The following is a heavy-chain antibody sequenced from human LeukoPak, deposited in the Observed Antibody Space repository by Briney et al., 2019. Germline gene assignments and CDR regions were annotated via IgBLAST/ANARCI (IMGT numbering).Heavy chain of an antibody. D-gene: IGHD3-22*01. CDR3: ARDRTYYDSTGYYYDF. V-gene: IGHV4-59*11. Sequence: PSETLSLTCTVSGGSISSHYWSWIRQPPGKGLEWIGYIYYSGSTNYNPSLKSRVTLSVDTSKNQFSLNLNSVTAADTAVYYCARDRTYYDSTGYYYDFWGQGTLVTVSS. J-gene: IGHJ4*02. CDR2: IYYSGST. CDR1: GGSISSHY.